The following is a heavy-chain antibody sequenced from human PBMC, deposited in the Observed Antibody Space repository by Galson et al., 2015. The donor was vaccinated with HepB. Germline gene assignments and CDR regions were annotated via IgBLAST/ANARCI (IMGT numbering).Heavy chain of an antibody. J-gene: IGHJ5*02. CDR2: IYYSGRT. CDR1: GGSIISSSYY. CDR3: ARREAGGQCFDP. Sequence: SETLSLTCTISGGSIISSSYYWGWIRQPPGKRLECAGGIYYSGRTYYNPSLKGRVTISVDTSKNQFSLKLSSVTAADTAVYYCARREAGGQCFDPWGQGTLVTVSS. V-gene: IGHV4-39*01. D-gene: IGHD3-16*01.